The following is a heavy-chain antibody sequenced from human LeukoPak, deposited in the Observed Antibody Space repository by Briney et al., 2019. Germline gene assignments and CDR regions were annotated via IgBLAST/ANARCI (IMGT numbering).Heavy chain of an antibody. Sequence: PSETLSLTCTVSGGSISSYYWSWIRQPAGKGLEWIGRIYTSGSTNYNPSLKSRVTMSVDTSKNQFSLKLSSVTAADTAVYYCAREPAEWSPANHYYYYYMDVWGKGTTVTVSS. CDR1: GGSISSYY. D-gene: IGHD3-3*01. V-gene: IGHV4-4*07. J-gene: IGHJ6*03. CDR2: IYTSGST. CDR3: AREPAEWSPANHYYYYYMDV.